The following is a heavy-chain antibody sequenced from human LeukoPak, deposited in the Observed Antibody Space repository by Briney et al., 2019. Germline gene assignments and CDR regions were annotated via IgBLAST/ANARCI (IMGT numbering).Heavy chain of an antibody. J-gene: IGHJ3*02. Sequence: GGSLRLSRAPAGFTFGNSWAHWVRHPPGKGREWVSAISGSGGSTYYADSVKGRFTISRDNSKNTLYLQMNSLRAEDTAVYYCAKDTDRGYCCGGSCYPDAFDIWGQGTMVTVSS. CDR3: AKDTDRGYCCGGSCYPDAFDI. V-gene: IGHV3-23*01. CDR2: ISGSGGST. D-gene: IGHD2-15*01. CDR1: GFTFGNSW.